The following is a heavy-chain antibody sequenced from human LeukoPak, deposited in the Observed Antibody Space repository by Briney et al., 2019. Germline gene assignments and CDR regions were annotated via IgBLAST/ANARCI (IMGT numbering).Heavy chain of an antibody. V-gene: IGHV3-23*01. CDR3: AKDRSSGWSGYFDY. CDR1: GLTFSSYA. Sequence: GGSLRLSCAASGLTFSSYAMSWVRQAPGKGLEWVSAISGSGGSTYYADSVKGRFTISRDNSKNTLYLQMNGLRAEDTAVYYCAKDRSSGWSGYFDYWGQGTLVTVSS. D-gene: IGHD6-19*01. CDR2: ISGSGGST. J-gene: IGHJ4*02.